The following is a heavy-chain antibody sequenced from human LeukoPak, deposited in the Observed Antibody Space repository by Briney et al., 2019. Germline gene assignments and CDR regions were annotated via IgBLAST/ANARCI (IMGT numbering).Heavy chain of an antibody. D-gene: IGHD1-26*01. CDR3: ARESGDLLYFDY. Sequence: TGGSLRLSCAASGFTFSTYGMHWVRQAPGKGLEWVAVIWSDGSNKYYADSVKGRFIISRDNSKKTLYLQMNSLRAEETAVYYCARESGDLLYFDYWGQGTLVAVSS. V-gene: IGHV3-33*01. CDR2: IWSDGSNK. J-gene: IGHJ4*02. CDR1: GFTFSTYG.